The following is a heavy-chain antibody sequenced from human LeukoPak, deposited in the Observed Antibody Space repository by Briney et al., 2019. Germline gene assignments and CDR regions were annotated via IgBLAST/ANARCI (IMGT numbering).Heavy chain of an antibody. J-gene: IGHJ4*02. Sequence: ASVKVSFKASGGTFSSYAISWVRQAPGQGLEWMGWINPNSGGTNYAQKFQGRVTMARDTSISTAYMELSRLRSDDTAVYYCASFIAAAESGDYWGQGTLVTVSS. V-gene: IGHV1-2*02. CDR1: GGTFSSYA. D-gene: IGHD6-13*01. CDR2: INPNSGGT. CDR3: ASFIAAAESGDY.